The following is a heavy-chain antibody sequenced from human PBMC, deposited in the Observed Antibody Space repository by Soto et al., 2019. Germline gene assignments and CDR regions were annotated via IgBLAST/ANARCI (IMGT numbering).Heavy chain of an antibody. V-gene: IGHV3-33*01. D-gene: IGHD3-9*01. CDR2: IWYDGSNK. CDR1: GFTFSSYG. Sequence: GGSVRLSCAASGFTFSSYGMHWVRQAPGKGLEWVAVIWYDGSNKYYADSVKGRFTISRDNAKNTVYLQMNSLRAEDTAVYYCARSPGGYYIDWGQGTMVTVSS. CDR3: ARSPGGYYID. J-gene: IGHJ3*01.